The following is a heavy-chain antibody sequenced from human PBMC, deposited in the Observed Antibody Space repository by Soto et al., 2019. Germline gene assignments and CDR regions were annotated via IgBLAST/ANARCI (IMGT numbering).Heavy chain of an antibody. CDR1: GGSIIDDDYY. Sequence: SDTLSLTCTVSGGSIIDDDYYWSWIRQPPGKGLEWIGTISHTGTAYYNPSLESRVAVSVGTSENQFSLNLSSVTAADTAVYYCARVDSNGYTRDVFDIWGQGTMVT. V-gene: IGHV4-39*01. CDR3: ARVDSNGYTRDVFDI. J-gene: IGHJ3*02. D-gene: IGHD3-22*01. CDR2: ISHTGTA.